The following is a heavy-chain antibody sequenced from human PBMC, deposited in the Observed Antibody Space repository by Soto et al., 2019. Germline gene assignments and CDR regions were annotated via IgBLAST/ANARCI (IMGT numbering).Heavy chain of an antibody. CDR2: ISGSGSIM. CDR1: GCTFSDSY. CDR3: ARDIGYYDSDGYFDY. Sequence: GWLRRSCSASGCTFSDSYMSWIRQAPGKGLEWVSFISGSGSIMYYADSVKGRFTISRDSAKNSLYLQMNSLRAEDTAVYYCARDIGYYDSDGYFDYWGQGTLVTVYS. V-gene: IGHV3-11*01. J-gene: IGHJ4*02. D-gene: IGHD3-22*01.